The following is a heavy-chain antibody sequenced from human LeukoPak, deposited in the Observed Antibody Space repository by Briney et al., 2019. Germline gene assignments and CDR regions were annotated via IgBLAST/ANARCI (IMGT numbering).Heavy chain of an antibody. CDR1: GFTFSSYA. Sequence: GGSLRLSCAASGFTFSSYAMTWVRQAPGKGLEWVSSISSSGGSTYYADSVKGRFTISRDNSKNTLYLQMNSLRAEDTAVYYCAQPTNYFDSGSPPFDYWGQGTLVTVSS. CDR3: AQPTNYFDSGSPPFDY. V-gene: IGHV3-23*01. CDR2: ISSSGGST. J-gene: IGHJ4*02. D-gene: IGHD3-10*01.